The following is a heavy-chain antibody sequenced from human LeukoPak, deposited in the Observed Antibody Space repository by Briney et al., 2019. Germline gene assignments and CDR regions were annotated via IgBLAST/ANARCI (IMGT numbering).Heavy chain of an antibody. V-gene: IGHV3-23*01. J-gene: IGHJ4*02. Sequence: GGSLRLSCAASGFTFSSYAMSWVRQAPGKGLEWVSGIGGSGGSTDYADPLKGRFTISRDNSKNTLYLQMNSLRAEDTAVYYCAKTPVRRFPLYFDYWGQGTLVTASS. CDR2: IGGSGGST. D-gene: IGHD3-3*01. CDR3: AKTPVRRFPLYFDY. CDR1: GFTFSSYA.